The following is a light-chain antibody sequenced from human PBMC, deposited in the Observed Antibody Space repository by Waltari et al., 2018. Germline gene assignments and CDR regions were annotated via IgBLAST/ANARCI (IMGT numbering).Light chain of an antibody. CDR3: LQVYDAPLT. V-gene: IGKV1D-13*01. J-gene: IGKJ4*01. CDR2: DAF. Sequence: LAWYQQKPGKAPKRLLYDAFTLEKGVPSRFSGRRSGTLFTLTISSLQPEDFADYYCLQVYDAPLTFGGGTKVATK.